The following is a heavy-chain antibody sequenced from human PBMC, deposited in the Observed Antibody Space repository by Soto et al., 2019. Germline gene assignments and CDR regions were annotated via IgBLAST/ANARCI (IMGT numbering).Heavy chain of an antibody. CDR3: AHRGDAYGRFDP. D-gene: IGHD3-16*01. Sequence: QITLKESGPTLVKPTQTLTLTCTFSGFSLSTSGVGVGWIRQPPGKALEWLALIYWDDDKRYSPSLKSRRTITKDTSKNQVVPTTTNMDPVDTPTYYCAHRGDAYGRFDPWGQGTLVTVSS. CDR2: IYWDDDK. CDR1: GFSLSTSGVG. V-gene: IGHV2-5*02. J-gene: IGHJ5*02.